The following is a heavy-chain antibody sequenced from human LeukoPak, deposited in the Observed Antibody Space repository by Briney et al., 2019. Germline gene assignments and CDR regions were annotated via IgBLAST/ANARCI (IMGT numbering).Heavy chain of an antibody. CDR3: ARSQLTDFDY. D-gene: IGHD4/OR15-4a*01. CDR2: MHYSGST. J-gene: IGHJ4*02. V-gene: IGHV4-39*07. CDR1: GGSITSGSYY. Sequence: SETLSLTCSVSGGSITSGSYYWGWIRQPPGKGLEWIGSMHYSGSTYYSPSLKSRVTISVDTSKNQFSLKLSSVTAADTAVYYCARSQLTDFDYWGQGTLVTVSS.